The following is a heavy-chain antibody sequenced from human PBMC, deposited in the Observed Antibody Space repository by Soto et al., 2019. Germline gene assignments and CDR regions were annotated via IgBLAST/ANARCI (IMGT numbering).Heavy chain of an antibody. CDR3: ARVPTGGYDWV. J-gene: IGHJ4*02. V-gene: IGHV3-74*01. Sequence: EVQLLESGGGLIQPGGSLRLSCAASGFTFSTHWMHWVRQAPGKGLVWVSRINSDGRTTNYVDSVKGRFTISRDNAKNRVYLQKNSRRAEDTAVDYCARVPTGGYDWVWGQGTLVTVSS. CDR2: INSDGRTT. CDR1: GFTFSTHW. D-gene: IGHD5-12*01.